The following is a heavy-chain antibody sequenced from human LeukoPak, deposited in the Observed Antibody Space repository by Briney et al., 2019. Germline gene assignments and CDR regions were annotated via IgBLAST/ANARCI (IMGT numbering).Heavy chain of an antibody. CDR1: GYTFTTYY. V-gene: IGHV1-46*01. CDR3: ARDRPHGNYDILTGYFDY. CDR2: INLRGGTT. J-gene: IGHJ4*02. Sequence: ASVKVSYKASGYTFTTYYMHWVRQAPGQGLEWMGIINLRGGTTDYARKFQGRVTMTRDTSTSTLYMELSSLRSEDTAVYYCARDRPHGNYDILTGYFDYWGQGTLVTVSS. D-gene: IGHD3-9*01.